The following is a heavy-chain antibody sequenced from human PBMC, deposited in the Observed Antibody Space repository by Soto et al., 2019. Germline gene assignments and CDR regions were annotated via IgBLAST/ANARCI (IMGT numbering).Heavy chain of an antibody. D-gene: IGHD3-3*01. J-gene: IGHJ4*02. CDR2: INAGNGNT. CDR1: GYTFTSYA. Sequence: ASVKVSCKASGYTFTSYAMHWVRQAPGQRLEWMGWINAGNGNTKYSQKFQGRVTITRDTSAGTAYMELSSLRSEDTAVYYCARDQRFLELIDYWGQGTLVTVSS. V-gene: IGHV1-3*01. CDR3: ARDQRFLELIDY.